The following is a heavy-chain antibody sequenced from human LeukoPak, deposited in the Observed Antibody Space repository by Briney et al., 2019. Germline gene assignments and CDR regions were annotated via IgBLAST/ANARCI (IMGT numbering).Heavy chain of an antibody. CDR3: ARRTVGYCTNGVCYTGNFDY. CDR1: GGSFSGYY. J-gene: IGHJ4*02. V-gene: IGHV4-34*01. D-gene: IGHD2-8*01. CDR2: INHSGST. Sequence: SETLSLTCAVYGGSFSGYYWSWIRQPPGKGLEWIGEINHSGSTNYNPSLKSRVTISVDTSKNQFSLKLSSVTAADTAVYYCARRTVGYCTNGVCYTGNFDYWGQGALVTVSS.